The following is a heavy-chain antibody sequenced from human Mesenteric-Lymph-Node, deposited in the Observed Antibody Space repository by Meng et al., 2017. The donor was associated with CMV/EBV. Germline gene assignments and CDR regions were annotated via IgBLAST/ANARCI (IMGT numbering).Heavy chain of an antibody. V-gene: IGHV1-69*05. CDR1: GGTFSSYA. CDR2: IIPICGTA. D-gene: IGHD3-22*01. J-gene: IGHJ4*03. CDR3: ARGDDSSGYYSFGIDY. Sequence: SVKVSCKASGGTFSSYAINWVRQAPGQGLEWMGGIIPICGTANYAQKFQGRVTITTDESTSTAYMELSSLRSEDTAVYYCARGDDSSGYYSFGIDYWGQGTTVTVSS.